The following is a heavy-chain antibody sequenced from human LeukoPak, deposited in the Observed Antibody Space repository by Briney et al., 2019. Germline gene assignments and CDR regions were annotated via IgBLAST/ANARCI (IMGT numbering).Heavy chain of an antibody. V-gene: IGHV4-38-2*02. J-gene: IGHJ5*02. CDR2: IYHSGST. CDR3: ARDGQQLVRGDWFDL. CDR1: GYSISSGYY. D-gene: IGHD6-13*01. Sequence: SETLSLTCTVSGYSISSGYYWGWIRQPPGKGLEWIGSIYHSGSTYYNPSLKSRVTISVDTSKNQFSLKLSSVTAADTAVYYCARDGQQLVRGDWFDLWGQGILVTVSS.